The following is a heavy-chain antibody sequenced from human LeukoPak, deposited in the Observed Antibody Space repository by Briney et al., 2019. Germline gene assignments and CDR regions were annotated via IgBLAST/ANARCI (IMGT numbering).Heavy chain of an antibody. CDR3: ARRLIGSSGKSTGYYYYYMDV. Sequence: SETLSLTCTVSGGSISSYYWSWIRQPPGKGLEWIGYIYYSGSTNYNPSLKSRVTISVDTSKNQFSLWLNSVTAADTAVYYCARRLIGSSGKSTGYYYYYMDVWGKGTTVTISS. D-gene: IGHD3-22*01. J-gene: IGHJ6*03. CDR1: GGSISSYY. CDR2: IYYSGST. V-gene: IGHV4-59*12.